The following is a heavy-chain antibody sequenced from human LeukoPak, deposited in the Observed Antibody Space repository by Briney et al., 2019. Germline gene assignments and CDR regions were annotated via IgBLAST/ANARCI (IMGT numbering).Heavy chain of an antibody. CDR2: IYTSGST. V-gene: IGHV4-4*07. CDR1: GGSISSYY. D-gene: IGHD6-13*01. CDR3: ARDASSSWYDGNWFDP. J-gene: IGHJ5*02. Sequence: SETLSLTCTVSGGSISSYYWSWIRQPAGKGLEWIGRIYTSGSTNYNPSLKSRVTMSVDTSKNQFSLKLSSVTAADTAVYYCARDASSSWYDGNWFDPWGQGTLVTVSS.